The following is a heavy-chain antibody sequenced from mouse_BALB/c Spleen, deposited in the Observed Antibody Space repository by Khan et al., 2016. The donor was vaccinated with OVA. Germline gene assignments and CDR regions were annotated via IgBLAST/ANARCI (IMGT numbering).Heavy chain of an antibody. D-gene: IGHD2-10*02. CDR3: ARGGYGSLAY. CDR2: INPSDGRS. V-gene: IGHV1S81*02. J-gene: IGHJ3*01. Sequence: QVQLKESGAELVQPGASVKLSCKASGYTFTSYWMPWVIQRPGQGLDWIGYINPSDGRSHYSEQFKNKATLTVDKSSFTASMQLSSLTSEDSAIYYCARGGYGSLAYWGQGTLVTVSA. CDR1: GYTFTSYW.